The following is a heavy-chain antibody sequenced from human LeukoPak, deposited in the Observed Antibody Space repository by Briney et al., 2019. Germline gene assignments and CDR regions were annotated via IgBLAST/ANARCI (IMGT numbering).Heavy chain of an antibody. CDR1: GFTFSTFA. D-gene: IGHD5-24*01. CDR2: ISGSGGGT. J-gene: IGHJ4*02. V-gene: IGHV3-23*01. Sequence: GGSLRLSCAASGFTFSTFAMSWVRQAPGKGLEWVLLISGSGGGTHYADPVKGRFAVSRDNSKDILYLQMNSLRADDTAVYYCARSGTEDGYNIYFDHWGQGSLVTVSS. CDR3: ARSGTEDGYNIYFDH.